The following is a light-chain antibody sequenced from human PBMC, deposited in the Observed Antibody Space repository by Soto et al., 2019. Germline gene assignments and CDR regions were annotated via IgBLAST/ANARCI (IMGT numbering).Light chain of an antibody. Sequence: DLQMTQSPSSLSASVGASVTITCRASQNIYNYLNWYQQKPGKAPRLLIYAASTLHSGVPSRFSGSESCTDSSLTINGLQPDDFATYYYQHSYTAPPFTFGQGTRLEI. CDR2: AAS. CDR3: QHSYTAPPFT. CDR1: QNIYNY. V-gene: IGKV1-39*01. J-gene: IGKJ2*01.